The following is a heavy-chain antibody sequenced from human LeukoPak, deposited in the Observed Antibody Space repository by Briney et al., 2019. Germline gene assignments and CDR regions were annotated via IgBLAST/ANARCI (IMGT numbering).Heavy chain of an antibody. CDR1: GFTFSGCG. Sequence: GGSLRLSCAASGFTFSGCGMHWVRQAPGKGLEWVAFIWYDGRDKYYADSVKGQFTISRDNSKNTLYLQMNSLRAEDTPVYYCARSAEYYYGSSGYYMPYYIDYWGQGTLVTVSS. J-gene: IGHJ4*02. CDR3: ARSAEYYYGSSGYYMPYYIDY. V-gene: IGHV3-30*02. CDR2: IWYDGRDK. D-gene: IGHD3-22*01.